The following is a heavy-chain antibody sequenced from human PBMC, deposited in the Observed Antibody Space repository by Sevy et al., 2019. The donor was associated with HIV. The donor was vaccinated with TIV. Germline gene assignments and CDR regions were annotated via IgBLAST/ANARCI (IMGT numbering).Heavy chain of an antibody. Sequence: GGFLRLSCAASGFTFSSYGMHWVRQAPGKGLEWVAVIWYDGSNKYSADSLKGRFTISRENSKNTLYLQMNSLRAEDTAVYYCAMNYYDSSGSSFFFDYWGHGTLVSVSS. V-gene: IGHV3-33*01. CDR2: IWYDGSNK. D-gene: IGHD3-22*01. CDR1: GFTFSSYG. CDR3: AMNYYDSSGSSFFFDY. J-gene: IGHJ4*01.